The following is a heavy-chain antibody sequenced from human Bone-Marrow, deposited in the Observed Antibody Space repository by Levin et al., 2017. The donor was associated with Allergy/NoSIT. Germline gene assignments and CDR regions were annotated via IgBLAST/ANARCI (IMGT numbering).Heavy chain of an antibody. CDR3: AMRFTPYCGGDFRDALDI. CDR1: GFTFSDYY. Sequence: GGSLRLSCGASGFTFSDYYMTWVRQPPGRGLEWVSYVGTSGSPKYYADSVKGRFTISRDNAKNSLYLQMSSLTAEATAVYYCAMRFTPYCGGDFRDALDIWGQGTMVTVSS. J-gene: IGHJ3*02. V-gene: IGHV3-11*01. CDR2: VGTSGSPK. D-gene: IGHD2-21*02.